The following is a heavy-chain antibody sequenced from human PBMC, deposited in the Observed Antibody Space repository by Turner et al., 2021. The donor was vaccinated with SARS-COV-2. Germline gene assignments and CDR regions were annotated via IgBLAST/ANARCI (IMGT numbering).Heavy chain of an antibody. CDR3: GKRTRAAGVMDYYFGMDV. CDR1: GYSFYSYW. V-gene: IGHV5-51*01. D-gene: IGHD6-13*01. J-gene: IGHJ6*02. Sequence: VQRVPSGAAVISPGGSLKLSCKGSGYSFYSYWIAWVRQVHGEGLEWMGSIVPADSETSYNPSSQGQGTISANTSINTAHLQWSSLRASDTAIDYCGKRTRAAGVMDYYFGMDVWGQGTTVTVSS. CDR2: IVPADSET.